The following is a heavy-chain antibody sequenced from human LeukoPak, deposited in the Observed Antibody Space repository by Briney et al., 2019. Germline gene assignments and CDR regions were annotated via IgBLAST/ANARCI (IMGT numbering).Heavy chain of an antibody. CDR2: ISGSGGST. D-gene: IGHD3-10*01. V-gene: IGHV3-23*01. CDR3: ASSMYYYGSGSPGYYYYMDV. J-gene: IGHJ6*03. Sequence: GGSLRLSCAASGFTFSSYAMSWVRQAPGKGLEWVSAISGSGGSTYYADSVKGRFTISRDNSKNTLYLQMNSLRAEDTAVYYCASSMYYYGSGSPGYYYYMDVWGKGTTVTVSS. CDR1: GFTFSSYA.